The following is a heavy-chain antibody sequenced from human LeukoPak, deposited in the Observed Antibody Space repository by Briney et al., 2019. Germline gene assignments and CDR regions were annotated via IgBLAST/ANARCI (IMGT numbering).Heavy chain of an antibody. J-gene: IGHJ4*02. D-gene: IGHD2-21*01. Sequence: SETLSLTCTVSADSIVSFHWSWIRQSAGKGLEWIGRVFHSGTTKNPSLKSRVTMSLDTSKNLSSLTMTSVTAAGTAIYFCARDGHIRGFDSWGQGTLVIVSS. CDR3: ARDGHIRGFDS. V-gene: IGHV4-4*07. CDR1: ADSIVSFH. CDR2: VFHSGTT.